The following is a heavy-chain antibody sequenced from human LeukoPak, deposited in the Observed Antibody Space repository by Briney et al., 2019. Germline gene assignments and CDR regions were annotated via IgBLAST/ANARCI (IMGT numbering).Heavy chain of an antibody. J-gene: IGHJ6*02. Sequence: ASVKVSCKASGYTFTSYGISWVRQAPGQGLEWMGWISAYNGNTNYAQKLQGRVTMTTDTSTSTAYMELRSLRSDDTAVYYCARGRYSGYYYYGMDAWGQGTTVTVSS. CDR3: ARGRYSGYYYYGMDA. CDR2: ISAYNGNT. CDR1: GYTFTSYG. D-gene: IGHD5-12*01. V-gene: IGHV1-18*01.